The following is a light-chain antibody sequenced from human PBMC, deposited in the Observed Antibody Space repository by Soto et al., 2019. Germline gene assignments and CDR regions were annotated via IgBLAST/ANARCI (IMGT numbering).Light chain of an antibody. CDR2: GTS. J-gene: IGKJ2*01. Sequence: EMVLTQSPGTLSLSPGDRATLSGRASQSVSNTYFAWYQQKPGQAPRLLIYGTSSRATGIPDRFSGSGSGTDFTLTISRLEAEDFVVYYCQQYGSSPPYTFGQGTKLEIK. V-gene: IGKV3-20*01. CDR3: QQYGSSPPYT. CDR1: QSVSNTY.